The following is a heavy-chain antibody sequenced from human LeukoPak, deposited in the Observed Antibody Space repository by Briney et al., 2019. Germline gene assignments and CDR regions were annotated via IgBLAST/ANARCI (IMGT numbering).Heavy chain of an antibody. J-gene: IGHJ4*02. V-gene: IGHV3-74*01. CDR3: ARDKPSSIAARFDY. D-gene: IGHD6-6*01. Sequence: GGSLRLSCAASGFTFSSYWMHWVRQAPGKGLVWVSRINSDGSSTSYADSVKGRSTISRDNAKNTLYLQMNSLRAEDTAVYYCARDKPSSIAARFDYWGQGTLVTVSS. CDR1: GFTFSSYW. CDR2: INSDGSST.